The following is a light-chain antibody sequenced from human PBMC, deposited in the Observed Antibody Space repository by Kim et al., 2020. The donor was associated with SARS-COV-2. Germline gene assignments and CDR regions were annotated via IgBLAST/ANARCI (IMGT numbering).Light chain of an antibody. CDR1: SSDVGGYNY. Sequence: QSALTQPRSVSGSPGQSVTISCTGTSSDVGGYNYVSWYQQHPGKAPKLLIYDVSKRPSGVPDRFSGSKSGITASLTISGLQAEDEADYSCCSYAGSYTLVFGGGTKVTVL. V-gene: IGLV2-11*01. CDR3: CSYAGSYTLV. CDR2: DVS. J-gene: IGLJ3*02.